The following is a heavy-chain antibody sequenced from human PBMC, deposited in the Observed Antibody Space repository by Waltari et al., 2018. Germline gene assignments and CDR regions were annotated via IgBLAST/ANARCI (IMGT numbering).Heavy chain of an antibody. J-gene: IGHJ4*02. CDR2: IKSKTDGGTT. CDR1: GFTFSNAW. Sequence: EVQLVESGGGLVKPGGSLRLSCAASGFTFSNAWMSWVRQAPGKGLEWVGRIKSKTDGGTTDYAAPVKGRFTISRDDSKNTLYLQMNSLKTEDTAVYYCTTDYLVGATDTLSRRSGPPSRKRDYWGQGTLVTVSS. CDR3: TTDYLVGATDTLSRRSGPPSRKRDY. V-gene: IGHV3-15*01. D-gene: IGHD1-26*01.